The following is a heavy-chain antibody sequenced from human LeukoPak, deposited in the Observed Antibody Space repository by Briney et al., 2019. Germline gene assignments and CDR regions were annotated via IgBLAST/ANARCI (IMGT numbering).Heavy chain of an antibody. V-gene: IGHV3-21*01. Sequence: GGSLRLSCAASGFTFSSYSMNWVRQAPGKGLEWVSSISSSSSYIYYADSVKGRFTISRDNAKNSLYLQTNSLRAEDTAVYYCARASYDSSGYYFQLGYFDYWGQGTLVTVSS. CDR1: GFTFSSYS. J-gene: IGHJ4*02. D-gene: IGHD3-22*01. CDR2: ISSSSSYI. CDR3: ARASYDSSGYYFQLGYFDY.